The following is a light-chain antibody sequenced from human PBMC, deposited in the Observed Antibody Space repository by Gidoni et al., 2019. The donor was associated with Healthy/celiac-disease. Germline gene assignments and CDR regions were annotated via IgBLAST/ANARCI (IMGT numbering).Light chain of an antibody. V-gene: IGLV3-1*01. CDR3: QAWDSSSAV. Sequence: SYELTQPPSVSVSPGQTASITCSGDKLGDKYACWYQQKPGQSPLLVIYQDSKRPSGIPERFSGSNSGNTATLTSSWTQAMDEADYYCQAWDSSSAVFGGGTKLTVL. CDR2: QDS. J-gene: IGLJ2*01. CDR1: KLGDKY.